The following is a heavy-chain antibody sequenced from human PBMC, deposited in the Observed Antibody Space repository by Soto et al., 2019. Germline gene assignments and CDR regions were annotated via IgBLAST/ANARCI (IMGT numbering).Heavy chain of an antibody. Sequence: SETLSLTCTVSGGSISSYKWSWIRQPPGKGLEWIGYIYYSGSTNYNPSLKSRVTISVDTSKNQFSLKLSSVTAADTAVYYCARHYDILTGYYDYWGQGTLVTVSS. CDR3: ARHYDILTGYYDY. J-gene: IGHJ4*02. V-gene: IGHV4-59*08. CDR2: IYYSGST. D-gene: IGHD3-9*01. CDR1: GGSISSYK.